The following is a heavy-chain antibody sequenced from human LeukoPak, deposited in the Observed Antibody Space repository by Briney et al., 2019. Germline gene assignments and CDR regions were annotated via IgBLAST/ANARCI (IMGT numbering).Heavy chain of an antibody. CDR3: TTAPSGYACMNGWHLDY. V-gene: IGHV3-15*01. J-gene: IGHJ4*02. D-gene: IGHD2-8*01. CDR1: GFGFSYAW. CDR2: IKRKSDGEST. Sequence: AGGSLRLSCAASGFGFSYAWMSWVRQAPGKGPGWIGRIKRKSDGESTDYAAPVQGRFTISRDDSKHTLFLQMNSLKAEDTAFYYCTTAPSGYACMNGWHLDYWGQRALVTVSS.